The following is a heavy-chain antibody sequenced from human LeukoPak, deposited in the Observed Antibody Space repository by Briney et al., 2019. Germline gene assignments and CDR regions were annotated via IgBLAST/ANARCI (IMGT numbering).Heavy chain of an antibody. D-gene: IGHD6-13*01. V-gene: IGHV1-2*06. CDR3: ASLFIAAAGTINNDY. J-gene: IGHJ4*02. CDR1: GYTFTGYY. CDR2: INPNSGGT. Sequence: ASVKVSCKASGYTFTGYYMHWVRQAPGQGLEWVGRINPNSGGTNYAQKFQGRVTMTRDTSISTAYMELSRLRSDDTAVYYCASLFIAAAGTINNDYWGQGTLVTVSS.